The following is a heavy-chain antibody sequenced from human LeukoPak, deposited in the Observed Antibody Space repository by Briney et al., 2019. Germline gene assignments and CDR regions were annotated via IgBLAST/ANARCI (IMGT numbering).Heavy chain of an antibody. CDR1: GFTFSDHC. V-gene: IGHV3-7*01. D-gene: IGHD5-12*01. Sequence: PGGSLRLSCAASGFTFSDHCMDWVRQAPGKGLEWVANIKQDGSEKYYVDSVKGRFTISRDNAKNSLYLQMNSLRAEDTAVYYCARGEATIFDYWGRGTLVTVSS. CDR2: IKQDGSEK. CDR3: ARGEATIFDY. J-gene: IGHJ4*02.